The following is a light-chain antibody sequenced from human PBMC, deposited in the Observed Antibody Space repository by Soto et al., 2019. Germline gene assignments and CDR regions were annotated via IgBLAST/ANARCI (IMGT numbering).Light chain of an antibody. CDR1: TGAVTSGHY. CDR2: STT. J-gene: IGLJ1*01. Sequence: QAVVTQESSLTVSPGGTVTLTCASSTGAVTSGHYTCWLQLRHGQAPRPLIYSTTEKHSWTPDRLSGSLLAGKAAMTLSGVQPEEEAEYYCLIYHGRAHVFGSGTKVTVL. CDR3: LIYHGRAHV. V-gene: IGLV7-43*01.